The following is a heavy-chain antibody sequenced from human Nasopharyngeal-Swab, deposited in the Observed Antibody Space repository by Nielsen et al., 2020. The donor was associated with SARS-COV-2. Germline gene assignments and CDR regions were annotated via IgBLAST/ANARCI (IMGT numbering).Heavy chain of an antibody. CDR3: ARDSGGSYFDY. D-gene: IGHD2-15*01. Sequence: WIRQPPGKGLEYVSAISSNGGSTYYADSVKGRFTISRDNSKNTLYLQMGSLRAEDMAVYYCARDSGGSYFDYWGQGTRVTVSS. J-gene: IGHJ4*02. V-gene: IGHV3-64*02. CDR2: ISSNGGST.